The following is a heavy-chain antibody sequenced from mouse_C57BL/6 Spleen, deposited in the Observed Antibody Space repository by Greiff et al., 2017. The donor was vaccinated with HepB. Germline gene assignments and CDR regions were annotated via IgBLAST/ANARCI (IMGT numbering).Heavy chain of an antibody. J-gene: IGHJ3*01. CDR2: IYPGSGST. Sequence: QVQLQQPGAELVKPGASVKMSCKASGYTFTSYWITWVKQRPGQGLEWIGDIYPGSGSTNYNEKFKSKATLTVDTSSSTAYMQLSSLTSEDSAVYHCARDSNYGGRFAYWGQGTLVTVSA. D-gene: IGHD2-5*01. CDR1: GYTFTSYW. CDR3: ARDSNYGGRFAY. V-gene: IGHV1-55*01.